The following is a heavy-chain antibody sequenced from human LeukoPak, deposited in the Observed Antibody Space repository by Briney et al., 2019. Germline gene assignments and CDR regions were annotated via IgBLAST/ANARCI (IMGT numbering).Heavy chain of an antibody. CDR2: ITSSSSII. D-gene: IGHD6-13*01. Sequence: GGSLRLSCAASGFTFSTYRMNRVRQAPGKGLEWVSYITSSSSIIYYADSVKGRFTISRDNAKNSLYLQMNSLRAEDTAVYYCARDQGSSWYYYGMDVWGQGTMVTVSS. CDR3: ARDQGSSWYYYGMDV. J-gene: IGHJ6*02. V-gene: IGHV3-48*01. CDR1: GFTFSTYR.